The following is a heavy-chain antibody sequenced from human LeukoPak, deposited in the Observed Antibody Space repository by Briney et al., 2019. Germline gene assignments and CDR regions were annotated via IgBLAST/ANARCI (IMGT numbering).Heavy chain of an antibody. V-gene: IGHV1-24*01. CDR1: GYTLTELS. CDR2: FDPEDGET. D-gene: IGHD3-22*01. Sequence: ASVKVSCKVSGYTLTELSMHWVRQAPGKGFEWMGGFDPEDGETIYAQKFQGRVTMTEDTSTDTAYMELSSLRSEDTAVYYCATETYYYDSSGPERYFDYWGQGTLVTVSS. J-gene: IGHJ4*02. CDR3: ATETYYYDSSGPERYFDY.